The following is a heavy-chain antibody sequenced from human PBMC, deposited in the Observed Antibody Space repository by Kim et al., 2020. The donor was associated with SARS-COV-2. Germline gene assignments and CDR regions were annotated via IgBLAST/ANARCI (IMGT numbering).Heavy chain of an antibody. CDR2: ISWSGVTS. CDR3: SKTGGGGSWPGATYYYGLDV. J-gene: IGHJ6*02. D-gene: IGHD2-15*01. CDR1: GFSFKNFA. Sequence: GGSLRLSCVASGFSFKNFAMSWVRQTPGKGLEWVSGISWSGVTSDYAESVKGRFTLSRDNSNNTVFLQMHSLRTEDAAVYFCSKTGGGGSWPGATYYYGLDVWGQGTTVIVS. V-gene: IGHV3-23*01.